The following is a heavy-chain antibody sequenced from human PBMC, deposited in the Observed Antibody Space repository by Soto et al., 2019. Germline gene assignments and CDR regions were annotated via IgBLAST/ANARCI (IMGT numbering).Heavy chain of an antibody. D-gene: IGHD6-19*01. CDR2: IYYSGST. J-gene: IGHJ4*02. CDR1: GGSISSSSYY. Sequence: QLQLQESGPGLVKPSETLSLTCTVSGGSISSSSYYWGWIRQPPGKGLEWIGSIYYSGSTYYNPSLKGRVTISVDTSKNQFSLKLSSVTAADTAVYYCARFSSGWYWSIYWGQGTLVTVSS. CDR3: ARFSSGWYWSIY. V-gene: IGHV4-39*01.